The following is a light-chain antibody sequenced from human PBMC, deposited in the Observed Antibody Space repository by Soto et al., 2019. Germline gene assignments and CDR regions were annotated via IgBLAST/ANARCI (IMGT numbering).Light chain of an antibody. V-gene: IGKV1-39*01. CDR1: QSISSY. Sequence: DIQMTQSPSSLSASVGDRVTITCRASQSISSYLNWYPQKPGKAPTLLIYAASSLQSGVPSRFSGSGSGTDFTFTISSLQPEDFATYYCQQSYSTPLTFGGGTKVDIK. J-gene: IGKJ4*01. CDR3: QQSYSTPLT. CDR2: AAS.